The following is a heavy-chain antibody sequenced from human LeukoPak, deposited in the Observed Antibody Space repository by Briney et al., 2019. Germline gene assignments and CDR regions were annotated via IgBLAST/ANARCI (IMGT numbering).Heavy chain of an antibody. D-gene: IGHD5-18*01. CDR1: GYPFTDYF. J-gene: IGHJ4*02. CDR3: ARETKLRGYSYGRSDY. Sequence: GASVKVSCKTSGYPFTDYFIHWVRQAPGQGLEWMGRIIPILGIANYAQKFQGRVTITADKSTSTAYMELSSLRSEDTAVYYCARETKLRGYSYGRSDYWGQGTLVTVSS. V-gene: IGHV1-69*04. CDR2: IIPILGIA.